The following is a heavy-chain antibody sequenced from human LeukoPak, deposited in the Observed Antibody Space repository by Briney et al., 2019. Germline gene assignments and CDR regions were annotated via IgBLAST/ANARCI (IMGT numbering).Heavy chain of an antibody. V-gene: IGHV3-23*01. CDR2: ISGSGGST. J-gene: IGHJ6*03. CDR1: GFTFSSYA. Sequence: GGSLRLSCAASGFTFSSYAMSWVRQAPGKGLEWVSAISGSGGSTYYADSVKGRFTISRDNSKNSLYLQMNSLRAEDTAVYYCARDQQAYDFWSGYYTGYYYYYMDVWGKGTTVTVSS. D-gene: IGHD3-3*01. CDR3: ARDQQAYDFWSGYYTGYYYYYMDV.